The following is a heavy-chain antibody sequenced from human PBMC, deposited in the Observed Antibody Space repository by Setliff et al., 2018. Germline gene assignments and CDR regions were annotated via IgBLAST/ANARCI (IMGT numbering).Heavy chain of an antibody. CDR3: VRDDADNYDAFDN. CDR1: GFSFSRHW. D-gene: IGHD3-22*01. CDR2: IKQDGSTK. J-gene: IGHJ3*02. V-gene: IGHV3-7*01. Sequence: GGSLRLSCVVSGFSFSRHWMSWGRQAPGKGLEWVADIKQDGSTKYYLDSVKGRFTISRDNAKRSLYLQMNGLRADDTGVYYCVRDDADNYDAFDNWGQGTLVTVSS.